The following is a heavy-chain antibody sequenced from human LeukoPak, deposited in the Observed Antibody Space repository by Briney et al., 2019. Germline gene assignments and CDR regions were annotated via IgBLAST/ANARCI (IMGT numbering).Heavy chain of an antibody. CDR1: GYRFTSYW. D-gene: IGHD2-15*01. CDR3: ARGYCSGGSCHYYFDY. Sequence: GESLKISCKGSGYRFTSYWIGWVRQIPGKGLDWMGIIYPGDSDTRYSPSFQGKVTISADKSISTAYLQWSSLKASDTAMYYCARGYCSGGSCHYYFDYWGQGTLVTVSS. CDR2: IYPGDSDT. J-gene: IGHJ4*02. V-gene: IGHV5-51*01.